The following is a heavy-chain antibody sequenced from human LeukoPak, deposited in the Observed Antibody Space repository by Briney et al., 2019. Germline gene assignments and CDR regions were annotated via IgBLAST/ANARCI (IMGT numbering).Heavy chain of an antibody. Sequence: GGSLRLSCAVSGFTFSSYAMHWVRQAPGKGLEWVAVISYDGSNKYYADSVKGRFTISRDNSKNTLYLQMNSLRAEDTAVYYCARDEAVVPAAPDYWDQGTLVTVSS. CDR1: GFTFSSYA. CDR2: ISYDGSNK. V-gene: IGHV3-30-3*01. CDR3: ARDEAVVPAAPDY. D-gene: IGHD2-2*01. J-gene: IGHJ4*02.